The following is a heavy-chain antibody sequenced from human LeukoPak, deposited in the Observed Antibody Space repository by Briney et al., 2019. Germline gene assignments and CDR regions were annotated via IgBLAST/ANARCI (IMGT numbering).Heavy chain of an antibody. CDR1: GGSISSGGYS. J-gene: IGHJ6*02. D-gene: IGHD1-1*01. CDR3: AREERGSLDV. CDR2: IYHSGST. Sequence: SETLSLTCAVSGGSISSGGYSWSWIRQPPGKGLEWIGYIYHSGSTYYNPSLKSRVTISVDRSKNQFSLKLSSVAGPGTALYFCAREERGSLDVWGQGTTVTVSS. V-gene: IGHV4-30-2*01.